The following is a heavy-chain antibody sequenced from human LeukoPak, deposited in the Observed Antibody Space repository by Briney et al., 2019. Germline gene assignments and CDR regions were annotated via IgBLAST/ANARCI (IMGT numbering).Heavy chain of an antibody. J-gene: IGHJ4*02. D-gene: IGHD6-13*01. Sequence: GGSLRPSCAASGFTFSSYAMSWVRQAPGKGLEWVSAISGSGGSTYYADSVKGRFTISRDNSKNTLYPQMNSLRAEDTAVYYCAKVRGSSWYYSDWGQGTLVTVSS. V-gene: IGHV3-23*01. CDR3: AKVRGSSWYYSD. CDR2: ISGSGGST. CDR1: GFTFSSYA.